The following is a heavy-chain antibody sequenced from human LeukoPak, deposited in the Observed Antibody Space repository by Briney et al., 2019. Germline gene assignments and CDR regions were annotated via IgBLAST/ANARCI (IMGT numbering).Heavy chain of an antibody. CDR2: ISYDGINK. CDR1: GFTFSSYA. Sequence: GRSLRLSCAASGFTFSSYAMHWVRQAPGKGLEWVALISYDGINKYYADSVKGRFTISRDNSKNTLCLQMNSLRAEDTAVYYCARDYYYDSSGYYYVDYWGQGTLVTVSS. J-gene: IGHJ4*02. V-gene: IGHV3-30-3*01. D-gene: IGHD3-22*01. CDR3: ARDYYYDSSGYYYVDY.